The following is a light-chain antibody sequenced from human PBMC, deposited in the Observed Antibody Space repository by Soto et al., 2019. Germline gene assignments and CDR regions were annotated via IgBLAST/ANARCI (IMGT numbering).Light chain of an antibody. CDR3: MQALQTPLA. CDR2: MGS. J-gene: IGKJ4*01. Sequence: DIVMTQSPLSLPVTPGEPASISCRSSQSLLHSNGYNYLDWYLQKPGQSPQLLIYMGSNRSSGVPGRFSGSGSGTDFTLKISRVEAEDVGVYYCMQALQTPLAVGGGTKVDSK. CDR1: QSLLHSNGYNY. V-gene: IGKV2-28*01.